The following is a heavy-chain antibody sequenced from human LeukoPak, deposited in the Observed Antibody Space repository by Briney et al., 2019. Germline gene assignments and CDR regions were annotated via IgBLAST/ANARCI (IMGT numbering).Heavy chain of an antibody. D-gene: IGHD3-22*01. J-gene: IGHJ4*02. CDR1: GGSFSGYY. Sequence: SETLSLTCAVYGGSFSGYYWSWIRQPPGKGLEWIGEINHSGSTNYNPSLKSRVTISVDTSKDQFSLKLSSVTAADTAVCYCARSPYYYDSSGYYTYFDYWGQGTLVTVSS. CDR2: INHSGST. V-gene: IGHV4-34*01. CDR3: ARSPYYYDSSGYYTYFDY.